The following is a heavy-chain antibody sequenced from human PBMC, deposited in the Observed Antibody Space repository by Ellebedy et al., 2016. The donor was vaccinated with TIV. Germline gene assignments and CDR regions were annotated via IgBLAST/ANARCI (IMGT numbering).Heavy chain of an antibody. CDR1: GYIFTGYY. V-gene: IGHV1-2*02. CDR2: INPNTGGS. J-gene: IGHJ4*02. Sequence: ASVKVSXXASGYIFTGYYMYWVRQAPGQGLEWMGWINPNTGGSNYAQNFQGRVTMTRDTSISTAYMELSRLRSDDTAVYYCARGVKRHYFDSWGQGTLVTVSS. D-gene: IGHD2-21*01. CDR3: ARGVKRHYFDS.